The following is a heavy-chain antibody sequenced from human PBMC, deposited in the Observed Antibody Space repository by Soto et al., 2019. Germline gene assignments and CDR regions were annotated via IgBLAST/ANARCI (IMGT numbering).Heavy chain of an antibody. CDR2: INAGSGNT. CDR3: ARDTETLGPRANDALDI. CDR1: GYTFSAYT. V-gene: IGHV1-3*01. J-gene: IGHJ3*02. Sequence: QAQLVQSGAEMKKPGASVRVSFKATGYTFSAYTMNWVRQAPGQSLEWMGWINAGSGNTKYSQNFQGRVSITRDTSASTVYMELTGLTSEDTAVYYWARDTETLGPRANDALDIWGQGTMVTVSS. D-gene: IGHD3-3*02.